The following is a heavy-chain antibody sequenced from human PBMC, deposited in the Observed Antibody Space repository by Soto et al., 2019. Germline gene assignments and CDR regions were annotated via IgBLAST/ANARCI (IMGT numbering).Heavy chain of an antibody. CDR3: ARSWGVYCSSSSCYSPWFDP. D-gene: IGHD2-2*02. V-gene: IGHV3-48*03. J-gene: IGHJ5*02. CDR2: ISSSGSPI. CDR1: GFTFSSYE. Sequence: PGGSLRLSCAASGFTFSSYEMNWVRQTPGKGLEWVSSISSSGSPILYADSVKGRFTTSRDNAKNSLFLQMNSLRAEDTAVYYCARSWGVYCSSSSCYSPWFDPWGHGTLVTVSS.